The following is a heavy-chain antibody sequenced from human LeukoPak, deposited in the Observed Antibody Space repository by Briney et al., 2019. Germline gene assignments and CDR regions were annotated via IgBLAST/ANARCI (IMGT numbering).Heavy chain of an antibody. D-gene: IGHD3-22*01. CDR2: ISGSGGST. CDR3: AKSEGYDSSGYVPFDY. CDR1: GFTFNNYA. J-gene: IGHJ4*02. Sequence: GGSLRLSCAASGFTFNNYAMSWVRQAPGKGPEWLSAISGSGGSTTDADSVKGRFTTSRDNSKNTLYLQMNSLRAEDTAVYYCAKSEGYDSSGYVPFDYWGQGTLVTVSS. V-gene: IGHV3-23*01.